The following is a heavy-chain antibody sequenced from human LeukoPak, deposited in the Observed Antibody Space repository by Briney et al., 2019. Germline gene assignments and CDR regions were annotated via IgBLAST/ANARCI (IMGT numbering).Heavy chain of an antibody. CDR3: AKVQQWLVRGPLDY. Sequence: GGSLRLSCAASGFTFSSYAMSWVRQAPGKGLEWVSAISGSGGSTYYADSVKGRFTISRDNSKNTLYLQMDNLRAEDTAVYYCAKVQQWLVRGPLDYWGQGTLVTVSS. CDR2: ISGSGGST. D-gene: IGHD6-19*01. CDR1: GFTFSSYA. J-gene: IGHJ4*02. V-gene: IGHV3-23*01.